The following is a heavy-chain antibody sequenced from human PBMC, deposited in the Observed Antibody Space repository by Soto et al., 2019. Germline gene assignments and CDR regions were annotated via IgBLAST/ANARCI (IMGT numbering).Heavy chain of an antibody. CDR3: ASPPYGDYGVSYYYYGMDV. CDR2: IIPIFGTA. CDR1: GGTFSSYA. J-gene: IGHJ6*02. V-gene: IGHV1-69*12. Sequence: QVQLVQSGAEVKKPGSSVKVSCKASGGTFSSYAISWVRQAPGQGLEWMGGIIPIFGTADYAQKVQGRVTITADESTNTAYMELSSLRSEDTAVYYCASPPYGDYGVSYYYYGMDVWGQGTTVTVSS. D-gene: IGHD4-17*01.